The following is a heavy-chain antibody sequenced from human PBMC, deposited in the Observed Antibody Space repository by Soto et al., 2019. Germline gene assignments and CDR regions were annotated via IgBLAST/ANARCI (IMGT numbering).Heavy chain of an antibody. V-gene: IGHV5-51*01. J-gene: IGHJ4*02. CDR1: GYTFTSYW. CDR2: IYHSDSDI. Sequence: AESLTTSCKVPGYTFTSYWIVWVLQMPGEGLEWMGVIYHSDSDIRYSPSFQGKVTISADKSITTAYLQWSSLKAADTAMYYCVRSGTSSGRFSDYWGQGTMVTVSS. CDR3: VRSGTSSGRFSDY. D-gene: IGHD2-15*01.